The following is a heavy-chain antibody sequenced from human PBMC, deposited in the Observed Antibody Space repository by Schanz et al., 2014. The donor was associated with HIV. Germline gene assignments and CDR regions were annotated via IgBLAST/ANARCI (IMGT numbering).Heavy chain of an antibody. CDR1: GFTFSNFA. CDR2: INSGSTIK. V-gene: IGHV3-48*02. J-gene: IGHJ4*02. CDR3: VRDCVSGCPADY. Sequence: EVQLLESGGGLVQPGESLTLSCVASGFTFSNFAMNWVRQSPGKGLEWVSKINSGSTIKNYADSVKGRFTISRDNAKNSLYLQMNSLREDDTAIYYCVRDCVSGCPADYWGQGTLVTVSS. D-gene: IGHD5-12*01.